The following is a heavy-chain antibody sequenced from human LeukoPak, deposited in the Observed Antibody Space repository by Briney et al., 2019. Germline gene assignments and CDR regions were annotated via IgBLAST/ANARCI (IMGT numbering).Heavy chain of an antibody. CDR3: ATNYYGSGSYQWDAFDI. J-gene: IGHJ3*02. CDR1: GYSFTSYW. CDR2: IYPGDSDT. V-gene: IGHV5-51*01. Sequence: GESLKISCKGSGYSFTSYWIGWVRQMPGKGLEWMGIIYPGDSDTRYSPSFQGQVTISADKSISTAYLQWSSLKASDTAMYYCATNYYGSGSYQWDAFDIWGQGTMVTVSS. D-gene: IGHD3-10*01.